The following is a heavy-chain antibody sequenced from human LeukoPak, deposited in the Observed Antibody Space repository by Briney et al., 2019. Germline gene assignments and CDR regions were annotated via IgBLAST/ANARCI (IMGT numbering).Heavy chain of an antibody. D-gene: IGHD6-13*01. Sequence: ASVKVSCKASGYTFTGYYMHWVRQAPGQGLEWMGWISAYNGNTNYAQKLQGRVTMTTDTSTSTAYMELRSLRSDDTAVYYCARLPITIGAAAGTRYYYYMDVWGKGTTVTVSS. CDR2: ISAYNGNT. J-gene: IGHJ6*03. V-gene: IGHV1-18*04. CDR1: GYTFTGYY. CDR3: ARLPITIGAAAGTRYYYYMDV.